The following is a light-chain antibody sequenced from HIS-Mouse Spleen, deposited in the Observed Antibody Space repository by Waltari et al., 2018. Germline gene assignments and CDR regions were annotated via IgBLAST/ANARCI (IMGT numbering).Light chain of an antibody. Sequence: DIQMTQSPSTLSASVGDRVTITCRASQSISSWLAWYQQKPGKAPKLLIYKAPSLESGVPSRFSGSGSGTEFTLTISSLQPDDFATYYCQLGFTFGQGTKLEIK. V-gene: IGKV1-5*03. CDR2: KAP. J-gene: IGKJ2*01. CDR3: QLGFT. CDR1: QSISSW.